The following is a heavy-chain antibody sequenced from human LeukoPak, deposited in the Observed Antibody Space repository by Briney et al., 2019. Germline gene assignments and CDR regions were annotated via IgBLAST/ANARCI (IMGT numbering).Heavy chain of an antibody. CDR1: GFTFSSYA. CDR3: AKGYSNPSHFDY. J-gene: IGHJ4*02. D-gene: IGHD4-11*01. Sequence: PGGSLRLSCAASGFTFSSYAMSWVRQAPGEGLEWVSAISASGGSTYYADSVKGRFTISRDNSKNTLYLQMNSLRAEDTAVYYCAKGYSNPSHFDYWGQGTLVTVSS. CDR2: ISASGGST. V-gene: IGHV3-23*01.